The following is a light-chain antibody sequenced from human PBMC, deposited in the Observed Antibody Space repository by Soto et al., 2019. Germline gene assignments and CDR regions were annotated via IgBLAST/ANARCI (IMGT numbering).Light chain of an antibody. CDR3: SSYTSFKTLV. Sequence: VLTKPASVSESPAQAITISCTGSSSDVGGYKYVSWYQQHPGKAPKLLIYDVTNRPSGVSNRFSGSKSGYTASLTISGLQSEDEADYYCSSYTSFKTLVFGTGTKVTVL. J-gene: IGLJ1*01. CDR2: DVT. V-gene: IGLV2-14*01. CDR1: SSDVGGYKY.